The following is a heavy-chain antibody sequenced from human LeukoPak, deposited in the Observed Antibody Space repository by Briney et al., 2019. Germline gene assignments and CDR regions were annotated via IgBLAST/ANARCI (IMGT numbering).Heavy chain of an antibody. J-gene: IGHJ4*02. D-gene: IGHD3-22*01. CDR1: GFTFSSYA. Sequence: GVSLRLSCAASGFTFSSYAMSWVRQAPGKGLAWASTISGGSGSTYCADSVKGRFTISRDNSKNTLYLQMNSLRDEDTAVYYCAKHRFESGGYHSTDWGQGTLVTVSS. CDR3: AKHRFESGGYHSTD. CDR2: ISGGSGST. V-gene: IGHV3-23*01.